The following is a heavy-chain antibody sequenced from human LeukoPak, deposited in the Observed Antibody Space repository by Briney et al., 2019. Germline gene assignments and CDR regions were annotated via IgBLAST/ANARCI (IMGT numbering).Heavy chain of an antibody. J-gene: IGHJ4*02. CDR2: SSGSGSTI. Sequence: GGSLRLSCAASGFNFRDYYMSRIRQAPGKGLEWVSYSSGSGSTIYYADSVKGRFTISRDNAKNSLSLQMNSLRAEDTAVYFCARYYYDSSGYYYFDYWGQGTLVTVSS. CDR1: GFNFRDYY. CDR3: ARYYYDSSGYYYFDY. D-gene: IGHD3-22*01. V-gene: IGHV3-11*01.